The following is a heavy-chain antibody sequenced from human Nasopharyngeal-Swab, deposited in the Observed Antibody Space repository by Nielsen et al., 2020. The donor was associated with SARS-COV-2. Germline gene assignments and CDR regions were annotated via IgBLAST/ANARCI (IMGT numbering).Heavy chain of an antibody. D-gene: IGHD3-22*01. V-gene: IGHV3-13*01. CDR3: ARVRGDYDSSGYYYHDGAFDI. CDR2: IGTAGDT. Sequence: GGSLRLSCAASGFTFSSYDMHWVRQATGKGLEWVSAIGTAGDTYYPGSVKGRFTISRENAKNSLYLQMNSLRAGDTAVYYCARVRGDYDSSGYYYHDGAFDIWGQGTMVTVSS. J-gene: IGHJ3*02. CDR1: GFTFSSYD.